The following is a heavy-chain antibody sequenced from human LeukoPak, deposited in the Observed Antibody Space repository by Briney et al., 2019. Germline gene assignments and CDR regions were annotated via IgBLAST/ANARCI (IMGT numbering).Heavy chain of an antibody. J-gene: IGHJ4*02. V-gene: IGHV4-39*01. D-gene: IGHD5-18*01. CDR3: ARPSRGYSYEFDY. Sequence: SETLSLTCTVSGGSISSSSYHWGWIRQPPGKGLEWIGSIYYSGSTYYNPSLKSRVTISVDTSKNQFSLKLSSVTAADTAVYYCARPSRGYSYEFDYWGQGTLVTVSS. CDR2: IYYSGST. CDR1: GGSISSSSYH.